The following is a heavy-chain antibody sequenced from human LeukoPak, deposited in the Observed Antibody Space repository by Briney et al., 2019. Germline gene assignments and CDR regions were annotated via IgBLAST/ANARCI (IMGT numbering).Heavy chain of an antibody. D-gene: IGHD2-15*01. J-gene: IGHJ4*02. CDR2: INPSGGST. V-gene: IGHV1-46*01. CDR3: ARGPYCSGGSCYHFDY. Sequence: ASVKVSCKASGYAFTSYYMHWVRQAPGQGLEWMGIINPSGGSTSYAQKFQGRVTMTRDTSTSIVYMELSSLRSEDTAVYYCARGPYCSGGSCYHFDYWGQGTLVTVSS. CDR1: GYAFTSYY.